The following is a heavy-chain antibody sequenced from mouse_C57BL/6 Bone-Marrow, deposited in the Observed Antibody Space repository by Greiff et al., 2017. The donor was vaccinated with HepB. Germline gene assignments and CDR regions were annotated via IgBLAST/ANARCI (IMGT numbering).Heavy chain of an antibody. CDR3: ARSYGSPYYFDY. J-gene: IGHJ2*01. CDR1: GYSITSDY. V-gene: IGHV3-8*01. CDR2: ISYSGST. D-gene: IGHD1-1*01. Sequence: EVKLEESGPGLAKPSQTLSLTCSVTGYSITSDYWNWIRKFPGNKLEYMGYISYSGSTYYNPSLKSRIAIHRDTSKNQYYLQLNSVTTEDTATYYCARSYGSPYYFDYWGQGTTLTVSS.